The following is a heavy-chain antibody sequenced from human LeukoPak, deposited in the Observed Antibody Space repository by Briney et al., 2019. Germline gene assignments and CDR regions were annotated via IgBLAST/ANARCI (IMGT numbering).Heavy chain of an antibody. CDR2: IRSKAYGGTT. Sequence: GGSLRLSCTASGFTFGDYAVSWVRQAPGKGLEWVGFIRSKAYGGTTEYAASVKGRFTISRDDSKSIAYLRLNSLKTEDTAVYYCARFVPYFDYWGQGTLVTVSS. V-gene: IGHV3-49*04. CDR1: GFTFGDYA. CDR3: ARFVPYFDY. D-gene: IGHD3-10*01. J-gene: IGHJ4*02.